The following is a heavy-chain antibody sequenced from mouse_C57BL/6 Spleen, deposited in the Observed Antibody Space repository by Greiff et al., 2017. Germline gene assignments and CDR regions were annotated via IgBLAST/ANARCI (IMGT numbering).Heavy chain of an antibody. CDR1: GYTFTSYW. D-gene: IGHD2-5*01. Sequence: QVQLQQPGAELVKPGASVKLSCKASGYTFTSYWMHWVKQRPGQGLEWIGMIHPNSGSTNYNEKLKSKATLTVDKSSSTAYMQLSSLTSEDSAVYYCARESNSYYFDYWGQGTTLTVSS. CDR2: IHPNSGST. J-gene: IGHJ2*01. CDR3: ARESNSYYFDY. V-gene: IGHV1-64*01.